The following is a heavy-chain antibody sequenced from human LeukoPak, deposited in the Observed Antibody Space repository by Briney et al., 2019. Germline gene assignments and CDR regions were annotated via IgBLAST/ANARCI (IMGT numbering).Heavy chain of an antibody. D-gene: IGHD3-16*02. J-gene: IGHJ4*02. CDR3: ARGDQGVIIDY. V-gene: IGHV4-39*07. CDR2: IFYSGTT. Sequence: SETLSLTCTVSGDSISSSSSYWDWIRQPPGKGLEWIGSIFYSGTTYYNPSLKSRVTMSVDTSKNQFSLKLSSVTAADTAVYYCARGDQGVIIDYRGQGTLVTVSS. CDR1: GDSISSSSSY.